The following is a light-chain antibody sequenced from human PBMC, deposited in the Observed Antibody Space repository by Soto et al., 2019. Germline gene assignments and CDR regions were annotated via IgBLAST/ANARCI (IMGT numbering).Light chain of an antibody. V-gene: IGLV2-14*01. Sequence: QSALTQPASVSGSPGQSITISCTGTSSDVGGYKYVSRYQQHPGKAPKLIIYDVSNRPSGVSNRFSGSKSGNTASLNISGLQAEDEADYYCSSYRSSSALYVFGTGTKVTVL. J-gene: IGLJ1*01. CDR3: SSYRSSSALYV. CDR2: DVS. CDR1: SSDVGGYKY.